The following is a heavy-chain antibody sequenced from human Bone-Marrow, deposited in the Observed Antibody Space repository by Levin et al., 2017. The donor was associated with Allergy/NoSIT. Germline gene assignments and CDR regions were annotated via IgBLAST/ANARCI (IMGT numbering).Heavy chain of an antibody. J-gene: IGHJ4*02. Sequence: GGSLRLSCAASGFTFSSYGMHWVRQAPGKGLEWVAVISYDGSNKYYADSVKGRFTISRDNSKNTLYLQMNSLRAEDTAVYYCAKDLRSLYDYVWGSYLYWGQGTLVTVSS. CDR1: GFTFSSYG. D-gene: IGHD3-16*02. CDR3: AKDLRSLYDYVWGSYLY. CDR2: ISYDGSNK. V-gene: IGHV3-30*18.